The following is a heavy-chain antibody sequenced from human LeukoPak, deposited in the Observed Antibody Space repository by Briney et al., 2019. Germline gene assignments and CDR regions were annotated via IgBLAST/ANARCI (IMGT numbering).Heavy chain of an antibody. CDR3: AKENLVGAAQSYDAFDM. D-gene: IGHD1-26*01. CDR1: GFTFSSYS. J-gene: IGHJ3*02. Sequence: PGGSLRLSCAASGFTFSSYSMNWVRQAPGKGLEWVSSISSSSSYIYYADSVKGRFTISRDNAKNSLYLQMNSLRTEDTAVYYCAKENLVGAAQSYDAFDMWGQGTTVTVSS. CDR2: ISSSSSYI. V-gene: IGHV3-21*01.